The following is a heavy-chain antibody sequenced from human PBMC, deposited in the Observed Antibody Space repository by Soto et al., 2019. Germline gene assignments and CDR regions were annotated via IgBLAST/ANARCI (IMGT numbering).Heavy chain of an antibody. V-gene: IGHV4-34*01. Sequence: SETLYLTCAVYGGSLSGYYWTCIRQPPGKGLEWIVEGNPGGITNYSPSVKSRLKISLDTSKKEVSLEMTSVTAADTAGYYCGRVVIKMAIQSMDSWGPGTLVTVSS. CDR3: GRVVIKMAIQSMDS. CDR2: GNPGGIT. J-gene: IGHJ4*02. CDR1: GGSLSGYY.